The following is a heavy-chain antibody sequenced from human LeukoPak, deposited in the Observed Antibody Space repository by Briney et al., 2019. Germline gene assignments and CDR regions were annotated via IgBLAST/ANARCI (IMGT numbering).Heavy chain of an antibody. CDR3: AKLVVSSGYYSYDAFDI. CDR1: GFTFSSYG. CDR2: ISYDGSNK. D-gene: IGHD3-22*01. Sequence: GRSLRLSCAASGFTFSSYGMHWVRQAPGKGLEWVAVISYDGSNKYYADSVKGRLTISRDNSKNTLYLQMNSLRAEDTAVYYCAKLVVSSGYYSYDAFDIWGQGTMVTVSS. J-gene: IGHJ3*02. V-gene: IGHV3-30*18.